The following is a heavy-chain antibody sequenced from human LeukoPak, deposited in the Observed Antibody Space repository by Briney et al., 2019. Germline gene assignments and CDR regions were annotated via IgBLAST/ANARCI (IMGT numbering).Heavy chain of an antibody. CDR3: AKDRAYCSSSTCLDQDF. Sequence: GGSLRLSCAASGFIFSSYTIKWVRQAPGKGLEWVSEISGSGDNTYYADSVKGRFTISRDNSKNTLYLQMNSLRDEDTAVYYCAKDRAYCSSSTCLDQDFWGQGTLVTVSS. J-gene: IGHJ4*02. CDR2: ISGSGDNT. V-gene: IGHV3-23*01. CDR1: GFIFSSYT. D-gene: IGHD2/OR15-2a*01.